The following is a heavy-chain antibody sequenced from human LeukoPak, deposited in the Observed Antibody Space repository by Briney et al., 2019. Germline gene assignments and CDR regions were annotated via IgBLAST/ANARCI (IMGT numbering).Heavy chain of an antibody. Sequence: QTGWSLRLSCAASGFTFSSYGMHWVRQAPGKGLEWVAVISYDGSNKYYADSVKGRFTISRDNSKNTLYLQMNSLRAEDTAVYYCAKDVIRGYSYGALDYWGQGTLVTVSS. D-gene: IGHD5-18*01. V-gene: IGHV3-30*18. CDR3: AKDVIRGYSYGALDY. J-gene: IGHJ4*02. CDR1: GFTFSSYG. CDR2: ISYDGSNK.